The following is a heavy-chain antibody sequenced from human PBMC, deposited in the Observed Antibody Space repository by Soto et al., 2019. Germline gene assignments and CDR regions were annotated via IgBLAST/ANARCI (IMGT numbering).Heavy chain of an antibody. CDR3: AKDLVLSSSVYYYYYYGMDV. Sequence: QVQLVESGGGVVQPGRSLRLSCAASGFTFSSYGMHWVRQAPGKGLEWVAVISYDGSNKYYADSVKGRFTISRDNSKNTLYLKMNSLRAEDTAVYYCAKDLVLSSSVYYYYYYGMDVWGQGTTVTVSS. CDR1: GFTFSSYG. J-gene: IGHJ6*02. D-gene: IGHD6-6*01. CDR2: ISYDGSNK. V-gene: IGHV3-30*18.